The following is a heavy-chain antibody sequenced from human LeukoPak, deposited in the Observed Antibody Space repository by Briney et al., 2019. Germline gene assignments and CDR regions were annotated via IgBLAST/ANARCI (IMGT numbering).Heavy chain of an antibody. CDR3: ARAPQSMIVGDTFDI. V-gene: IGHV4-39*07. CDR1: GGFISSSSYY. J-gene: IGHJ3*02. D-gene: IGHD3-22*01. Sequence: SETLSLTCTVSGGFISSSSYYWGWIRQPPGKGLEWIGTIYYSSSTYYNPSLKSRVTISVDTSKNQLSLKLTSVTAADTAVYYCARAPQSMIVGDTFDIWGQGTMVTVSS. CDR2: IYYSSST.